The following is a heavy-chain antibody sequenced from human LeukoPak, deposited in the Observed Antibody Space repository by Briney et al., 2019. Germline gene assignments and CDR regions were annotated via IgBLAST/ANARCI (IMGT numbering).Heavy chain of an antibody. V-gene: IGHV3-30-3*01. Sequence: PGGSLRLSCAASGFTFSSYAMHWVRQAPGKGLEWVAVISYDGSNKYYADSVKGRFTISRDNSKNTLYLQMNSLRAEDTAVYYCARGASARGYSYGGYGDYWGQGTLVTVSS. J-gene: IGHJ4*02. CDR3: ARGASARGYSYGGYGDY. CDR1: GFTFSSYA. D-gene: IGHD5-18*01. CDR2: ISYDGSNK.